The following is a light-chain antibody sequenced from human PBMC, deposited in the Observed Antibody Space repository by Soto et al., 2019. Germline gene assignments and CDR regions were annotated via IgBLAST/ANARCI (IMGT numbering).Light chain of an antibody. J-gene: IGKJ4*01. CDR2: AAS. Sequence: DVPMTQSPSSLSASVGDRVTITCRASQDINSYLAWYQQKPGNAPKSLIYAASSLQTGVPSRFSGSESGTDFTLTINNLQPEDSATYYCQQYNIYPLTCGGGTKVEIK. V-gene: IGKV1D-16*01. CDR3: QQYNIYPLT. CDR1: QDINSY.